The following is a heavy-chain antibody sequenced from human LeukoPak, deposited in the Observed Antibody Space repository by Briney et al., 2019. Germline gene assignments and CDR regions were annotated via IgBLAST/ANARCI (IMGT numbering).Heavy chain of an antibody. CDR2: INPNSGDT. CDR3: ARAYGSGSYSDQYYFDY. Sequence: ASVKVSCKASAYTFTGYYMHWVRQAPGQGLEWMGWINPNSGDTHYAEKFQGRVTMTGDTSISTAYMELSRLRSDDTAVYYCARAYGSGSYSDQYYFDYWGQGTLVTVSS. D-gene: IGHD3-10*01. V-gene: IGHV1-2*02. CDR1: AYTFTGYY. J-gene: IGHJ4*02.